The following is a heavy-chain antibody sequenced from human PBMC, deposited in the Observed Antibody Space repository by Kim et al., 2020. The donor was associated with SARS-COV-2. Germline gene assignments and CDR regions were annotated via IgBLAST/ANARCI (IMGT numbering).Heavy chain of an antibody. V-gene: IGHV5-51*01. CDR3: AKRRRGDYAFDY. J-gene: IGHJ4*02. Sequence: GESLKISCKGSGYSFTSDWILWVRQMPGKGLAWMGVIYPADSDTRYSPSFQGQVTISADKSISTAYLQWTSLQASDTAIYYCAKRRRGDYAFDYWGQGTL. CDR2: IYPADSDT. D-gene: IGHD4-17*01. CDR1: GYSFTSDW.